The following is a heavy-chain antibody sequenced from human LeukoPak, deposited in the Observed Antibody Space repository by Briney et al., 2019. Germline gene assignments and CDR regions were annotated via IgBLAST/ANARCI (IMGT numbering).Heavy chain of an antibody. CDR2: ISSSSYI. V-gene: IGHV3-21*01. CDR3: ARERTAGSDAFDI. Sequence: GGSLRLSCAASGFTFSSYAMSWVRQAPGKGLEWVSSISSSSYIYYADSVKGRFTISRDNAKNSLYLQMNSLRAEDTAVYYCARERTAGSDAFDIWGQGTMVTVSS. J-gene: IGHJ3*02. D-gene: IGHD6-19*01. CDR1: GFTFSSYA.